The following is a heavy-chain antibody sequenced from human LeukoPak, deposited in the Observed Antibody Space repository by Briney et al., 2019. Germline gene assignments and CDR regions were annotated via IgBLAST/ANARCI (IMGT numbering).Heavy chain of an antibody. CDR2: ISGSGGTT. Sequence: GGSLRLSCAASAFTFTSYAMSWVRQAPGKGLEWVSAISGSGGTTYYADSVKGRFTISRDNSKNTLYLQMNSLRAEDTAVYYCAKAIATNYDFWSGYPAHFDYWGQGTLVTVSS. V-gene: IGHV3-23*01. CDR1: AFTFTSYA. CDR3: AKAIATNYDFWSGYPAHFDY. D-gene: IGHD3-3*01. J-gene: IGHJ4*02.